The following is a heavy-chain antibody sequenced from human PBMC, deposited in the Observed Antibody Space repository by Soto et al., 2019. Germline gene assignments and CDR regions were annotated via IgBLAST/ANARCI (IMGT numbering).Heavy chain of an antibody. Sequence: SGPTLVNPTQTPTLTCTFSGFSLITSGMCVSWIRQPPGKALEWLALIDWDDDKYYSTSLKTRLTISKDTSKNQVVLTMTNMDPVDTATYYCARFPTRGSWFDSRDQGTLVTVS. CDR3: ARFPTRGSWFDS. V-gene: IGHV2-70*01. CDR2: IDWDDDK. J-gene: IGHJ5*01. D-gene: IGHD1-1*01. CDR1: GFSLITSGMC.